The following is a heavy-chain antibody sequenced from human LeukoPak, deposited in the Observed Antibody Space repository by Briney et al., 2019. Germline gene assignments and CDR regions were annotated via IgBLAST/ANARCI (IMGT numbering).Heavy chain of an antibody. Sequence: APVKVSCKASGYTFTTYYIHWVRQAPGQGLEWVGIINPSGGTTTYAQKFQGRVTMTRDTSTRTVYMELSSLRSEDTAIYYCARVLGAHRYGSIDHWGQGTLVTVSS. CDR1: GYTFTTYY. V-gene: IGHV1-46*01. CDR3: ARVLGAHRYGSIDH. J-gene: IGHJ4*02. CDR2: INPSGGTT. D-gene: IGHD5-18*01.